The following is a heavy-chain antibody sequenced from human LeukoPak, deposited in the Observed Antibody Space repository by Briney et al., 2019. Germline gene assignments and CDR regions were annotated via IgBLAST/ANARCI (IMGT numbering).Heavy chain of an antibody. D-gene: IGHD5-18*01. CDR1: GFTFSTYG. J-gene: IGHJ4*02. V-gene: IGHV3-33*01. CDR2: IWYDGSNK. Sequence: PGRSLRLSCAASGFTFSTYGMYWVRQAPGKGLEWVAVIWYDGSNKNYAASVKGRCTISRDNSKNTLYLQMNSLRAEDTAVYYCARGKHRYGAFDNWGQGTLVTVSS. CDR3: ARGKHRYGAFDN.